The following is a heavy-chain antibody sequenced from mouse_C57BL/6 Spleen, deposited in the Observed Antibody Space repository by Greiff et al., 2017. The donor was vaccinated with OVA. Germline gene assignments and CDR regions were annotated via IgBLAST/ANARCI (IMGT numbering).Heavy chain of an antibody. V-gene: IGHV1-39*01. J-gene: IGHJ4*01. D-gene: IGHD2-4*01. Sequence: VQLKESGPELVKPGASVKISCKASGYSFTDYNMNWVKQSNGKSLEWIGVINPNYGTTSYNQKFKGKATLTVDQSSSTAYMQLNSLTSEDSAVYYCARYDYAHYYAMDYWGQGTSVTVSS. CDR3: ARYDYAHYYAMDY. CDR1: GYSFTDYN. CDR2: INPNYGTT.